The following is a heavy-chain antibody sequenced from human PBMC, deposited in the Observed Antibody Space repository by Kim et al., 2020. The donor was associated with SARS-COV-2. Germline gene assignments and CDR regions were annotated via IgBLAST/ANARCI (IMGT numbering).Heavy chain of an antibody. CDR2: IKSKTDGGTT. CDR1: GFTFSNAW. V-gene: IGHV3-15*01. CDR3: TAQTWFGDPNFDY. Sequence: GGSLRLSCAASGFTFSNAWMSWVRQAPGKGLEWVGRIKSKTDGGTTDYAAPVKGRFTISRDDSKSTLYLQMNSLKTEATAVYYCTAQTWFGDPNFDYWGQGTLVTVSS. J-gene: IGHJ4*02. D-gene: IGHD3-10*01.